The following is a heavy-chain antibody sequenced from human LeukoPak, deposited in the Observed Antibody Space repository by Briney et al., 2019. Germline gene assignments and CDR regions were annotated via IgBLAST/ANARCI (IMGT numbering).Heavy chain of an antibody. CDR2: INHSGST. D-gene: IGHD4-11*01. CDR1: GGSFSGYY. CDR3: ARGKTVTTASGNNDY. J-gene: IGHJ4*02. V-gene: IGHV4-34*01. Sequence: SETLSLTCAVYGGSFSGYYWSWIRQPPGKGLEWIGEINHSGSTNYNPSLKSRVTISVDTSKNQFSLKLSSVTAADTAVYYCARGKTVTTASGNNDYWGQGTLVTVSS.